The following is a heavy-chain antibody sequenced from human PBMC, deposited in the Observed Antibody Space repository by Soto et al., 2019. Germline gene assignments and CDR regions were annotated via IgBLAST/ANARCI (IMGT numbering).Heavy chain of an antibody. D-gene: IGHD3-22*01. J-gene: IGHJ4*02. CDR3: ARDPPDDSSGYYSFDH. V-gene: IGHV3-7*01. CDR2: IKEDGSAK. CDR1: GFTFGASA. Sequence: GSLRLSCAASGFTFGASALQWVRQASGKGLEWLANIKEDGSAKYYVDSVKGRLTISRDNAKNSLYLQMNSLRAEDTAVYYCARDPPDDSSGYYSFDHWGQGTLVTVSS.